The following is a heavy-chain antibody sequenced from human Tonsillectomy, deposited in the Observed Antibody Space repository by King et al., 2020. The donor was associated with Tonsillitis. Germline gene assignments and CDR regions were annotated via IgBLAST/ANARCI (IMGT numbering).Heavy chain of an antibody. CDR2: IFHSGST. V-gene: IGHV4-38-2*02. CDR3: ARVGHMNAFDI. J-gene: IGHJ3*02. D-gene: IGHD2-21*01. CDR1: GYSISSGYY. Sequence: QLQESGPGLVKPSETLSLTCTVSGYSISSGYYWGWIRQPPGKGLEWIGSIFHSGSTYYNPSLKSRVTISVDTSKNHFSLKLSSVTAADTAVYYCARVGHMNAFDIWGQGTMVTVSS.